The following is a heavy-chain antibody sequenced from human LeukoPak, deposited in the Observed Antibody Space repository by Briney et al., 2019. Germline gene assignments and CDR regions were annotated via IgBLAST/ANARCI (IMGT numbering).Heavy chain of an antibody. CDR3: ARDQEGFDY. V-gene: IGHV1-46*01. J-gene: IGHJ4*02. Sequence: GASVKVSCKASGGTFSRYAISWVRQAPGQGLEWMGMIYPRDGSTSYAQKFQGRVTVTRDTSTSTVHMELSGLRSEDTAVCYCARDQEGFDYWGQGTLVTVSS. CDR1: GGTFSRYA. CDR2: IYPRDGST.